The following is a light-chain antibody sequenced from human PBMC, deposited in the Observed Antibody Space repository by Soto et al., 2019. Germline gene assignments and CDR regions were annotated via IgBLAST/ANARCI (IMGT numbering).Light chain of an antibody. J-gene: IGLJ2*01. Sequence: QSVLTQPASVSGSPGQSITISCTGTSSDVGGYNYVSWYQQHPGKAPKLMIYDVSNRPSGVSNRFSGSKSGNTASLTIFGLQAEDEADYYCSSYTSSSTLGVVFGGGTKVTVL. CDR3: SSYTSSSTLGVV. CDR1: SSDVGGYNY. CDR2: DVS. V-gene: IGLV2-14*01.